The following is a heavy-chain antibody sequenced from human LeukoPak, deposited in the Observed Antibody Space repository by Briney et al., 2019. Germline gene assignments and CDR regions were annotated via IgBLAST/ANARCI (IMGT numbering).Heavy chain of an antibody. V-gene: IGHV3-7*03. J-gene: IGHJ4*02. D-gene: IGHD3-22*01. CDR1: GFTFSSYW. CDR2: IKQDGSEK. CDR3: ARSGSLYYYDC. Sequence: GGSLRLSCAASGFTFSSYWMNWVRQAPGKGLEWVANIKQDGSEKYYVDSVKGRFTISRDNAKNSLYLQMNSLRAEDTAVYYCARSGSLYYYDCWGQGTLVTVSS.